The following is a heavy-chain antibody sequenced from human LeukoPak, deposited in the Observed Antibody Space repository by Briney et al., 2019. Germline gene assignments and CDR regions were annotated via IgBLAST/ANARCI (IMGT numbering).Heavy chain of an antibody. D-gene: IGHD3-22*01. Sequence: GGSLRLSCAASGFTFSNAWMSWVRQAPGKGLEWVGRIKSKTDGGTTDYAAPVKGRFTISRDDSKNTLYLQMNRLKTEDTAVYYCTTDPDYYDSSGYYSGGYYFDYWGQGTLVTVSS. CDR3: TTDPDYYDSSGYYSGGYYFDY. V-gene: IGHV3-15*01. J-gene: IGHJ4*02. CDR1: GFTFSNAW. CDR2: IKSKTDGGTT.